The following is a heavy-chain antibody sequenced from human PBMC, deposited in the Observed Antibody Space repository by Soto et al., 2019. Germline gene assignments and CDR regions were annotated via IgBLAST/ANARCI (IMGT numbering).Heavy chain of an antibody. D-gene: IGHD3-9*01. CDR3: ARHGPARWLLVNDAFDI. CDR2: IYYSGST. J-gene: IGHJ3*02. CDR1: GGSISSSSYY. Sequence: SETLSLTCTVSGGSISSSSYYWGWIRQPPGKGLEWIGSIYYSGSTYYNPSLKSRVTISVDTSKNQFSLKLSSVTAADTAVYYCARHGPARWLLVNDAFDIWGQGTMVTVSS. V-gene: IGHV4-39*01.